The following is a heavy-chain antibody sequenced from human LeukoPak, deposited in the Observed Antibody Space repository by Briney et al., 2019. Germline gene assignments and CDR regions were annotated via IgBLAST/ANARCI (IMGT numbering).Heavy chain of an antibody. V-gene: IGHV3-23*01. D-gene: IGHD6-19*01. CDR3: AKPISGGLAVTADWFAP. CDR1: GFAFSFFA. Sequence: GGSLGLSCEASGFAFSFFAMSWLRQAPGKGLEWVSTINANSGTRSYAASVRGRFTISRDNSKNTLYLQLNTLRADDTAVYYCAKPISGGLAVTADWFAPWGQGTLVVVSS. J-gene: IGHJ5*01. CDR2: INANSGTR.